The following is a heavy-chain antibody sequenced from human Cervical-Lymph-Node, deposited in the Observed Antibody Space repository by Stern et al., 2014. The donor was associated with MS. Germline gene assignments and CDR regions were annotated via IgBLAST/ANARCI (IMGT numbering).Heavy chain of an antibody. J-gene: IGHJ3*02. CDR2: INYSGST. CDR1: GGSISTFY. D-gene: IGHD3-22*01. V-gene: IGHV4-59*01. Sequence: QVQLQESGPGLVKPSETLSLTCTVSGGSISTFYWNWIRQSPGKGLEWIGQINYSGSTNYNPALKRRVTISVDTSKNQFSLNLRSVTAADTAVYYCARRDYYDSSGYYDDAFDIWGQGTMVTVSS. CDR3: ARRDYYDSSGYYDDAFDI.